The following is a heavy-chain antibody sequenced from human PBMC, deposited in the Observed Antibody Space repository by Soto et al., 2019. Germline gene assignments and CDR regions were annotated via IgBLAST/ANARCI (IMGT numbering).Heavy chain of an antibody. V-gene: IGHV2-5*02. CDR2: IYWDNDK. D-gene: IGHD3-10*01. CDR1: GFSLSTTGVG. J-gene: IGHJ4*02. Sequence: QITLKESGPTLVKPTQTLTLTCSFSGFSLSTTGVGVGWIRQSPGKALEWLAIIYWDNDKRYSPSLKSRVTITKDTSKHPVVLTVTNMYPVDTGTYYCARSLWFGELHWGQGALVTVSS. CDR3: ARSLWFGELH.